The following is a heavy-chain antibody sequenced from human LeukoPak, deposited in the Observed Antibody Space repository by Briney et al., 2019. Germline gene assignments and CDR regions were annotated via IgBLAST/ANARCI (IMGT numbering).Heavy chain of an antibody. CDR2: TNPNSGGT. V-gene: IGHV1-2*02. D-gene: IGHD3-22*01. CDR1: GYTFTCYY. CDR3: ARASRYYYDSSGPPTHYYYYGMDV. J-gene: IGHJ6*02. Sequence: ASVTVSCTASGYTFTCYYMPWVRQAHGQGLEWMGWTNPNSGGTSSAQKFQGRVTMTRDTSISTAYMELSRLRSDDTAVYYCARASRYYYDSSGPPTHYYYYGMDVWGQGTTVTVSS.